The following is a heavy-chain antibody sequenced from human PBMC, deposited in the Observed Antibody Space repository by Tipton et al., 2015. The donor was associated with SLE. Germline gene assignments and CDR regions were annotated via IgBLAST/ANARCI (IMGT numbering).Heavy chain of an antibody. J-gene: IGHJ1*01. Sequence: TLSLTCAVYGGPFSGYYWSWIRQPPGKGLEWIGEINHSGSTNYNPSLKSRVTISVDTSKNQFSLKLSSVTAADTAVYYCATGYDFQTGWFQHWGQGTLVTVSS. CDR3: ATGYDFQTGWFQH. CDR2: INHSGST. V-gene: IGHV4-34*01. D-gene: IGHD5-12*01. CDR1: GGPFSGYY.